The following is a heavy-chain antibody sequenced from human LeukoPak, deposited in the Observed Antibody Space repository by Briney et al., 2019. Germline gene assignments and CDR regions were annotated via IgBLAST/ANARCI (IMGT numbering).Heavy chain of an antibody. CDR1: GGSFSGYY. V-gene: IGHV4-34*01. CDR3: ARGRYCSSTSCYLYYGMDV. Sequence: SETLSLTCAVYGGSFSGYYWSWIRQPPGKGLEWIGEINHSGSTNYNPSLKTRVTISVDTSKNQFSLKLSSVTAADTAVYDCARGRYCSSTSCYLYYGMDVWGKGTTVTVSS. CDR2: INHSGST. J-gene: IGHJ6*04. D-gene: IGHD2-2*01.